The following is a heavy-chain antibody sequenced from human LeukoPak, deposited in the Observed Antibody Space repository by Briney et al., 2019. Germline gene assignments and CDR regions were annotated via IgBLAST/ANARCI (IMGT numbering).Heavy chain of an antibody. D-gene: IGHD3-22*01. CDR1: GFTFSTYS. V-gene: IGHV3-21*01. CDR2: ISSSSSYI. Sequence: PGGSLRLSCAPSGFTFSTYSMNWVRQAPGKGLEWVSSISSSSSYIYYADSVKGRFTISRDNAKNSLYLQMNSLRAEDTAVYYCASELIYYDSSGYYVAFDYWGQGTLVTVSS. CDR3: ASELIYYDSSGYYVAFDY. J-gene: IGHJ4*02.